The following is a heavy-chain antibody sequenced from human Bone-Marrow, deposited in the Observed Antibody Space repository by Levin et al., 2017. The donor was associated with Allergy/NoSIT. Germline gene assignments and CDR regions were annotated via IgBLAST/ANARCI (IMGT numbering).Heavy chain of an antibody. CDR1: GDTFSSYA. Sequence: SVKVSCKSSGDTFSSYAISWVRQAPGQGLEWIGRITPIVGIANYAKTFQDRVKITADESTSTAYLELTSLTAEDPAVYYCARDPRYCSGTNRYSQWFFDLWGRGTLVTVSS. CDR2: ITPIVGIA. J-gene: IGHJ2*01. D-gene: IGHD2-15*01. CDR3: ARDPRYCSGTNRYSQWFFDL. V-gene: IGHV1-69*04.